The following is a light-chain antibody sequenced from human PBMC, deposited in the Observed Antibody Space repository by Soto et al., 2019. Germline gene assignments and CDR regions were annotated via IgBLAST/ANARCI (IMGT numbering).Light chain of an antibody. J-gene: IGLJ1*01. V-gene: IGLV1-40*01. CDR1: SSNIGAGHD. Sequence: QSVLTQPPSVSGAPGQRVTISCTGSSSNIGAGHDVHWYQHLPGTAPKLLIYGNSNQPSGVPDRFSGSKSGTSASLAITGLQAEDEADYYCQSYDTSLSGYVFGTGTKLTVL. CDR3: QSYDTSLSGYV. CDR2: GNS.